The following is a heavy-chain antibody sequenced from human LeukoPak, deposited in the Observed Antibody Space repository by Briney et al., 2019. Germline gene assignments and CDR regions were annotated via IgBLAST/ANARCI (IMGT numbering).Heavy chain of an antibody. D-gene: IGHD3-22*01. J-gene: IGHJ6*02. CDR2: INSDGSST. CDR1: GFTFSSYW. Sequence: GGSLKLSCAASGFTFSSYWMHWVRQAPGKGLVWVSRINSDGSSTSYADSVKGRFTISRDNAKNTLYLQMNSLRAEDTAVYYCARDRMIVARLMDVWGQGTTVTVSS. CDR3: ARDRMIVARLMDV. V-gene: IGHV3-74*01.